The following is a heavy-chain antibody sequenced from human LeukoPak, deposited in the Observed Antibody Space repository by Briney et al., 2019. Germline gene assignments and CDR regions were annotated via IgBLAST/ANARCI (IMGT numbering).Heavy chain of an antibody. D-gene: IGHD4-17*01. V-gene: IGHV1-18*04. CDR1: GYTFTIYG. CDR2: ISAYNGNT. J-gene: IGHJ5*02. Sequence: ASVKVSCKASGYTFTIYGISWVRQAPGQGRERMGWISAYNGNTNYAQKLQGRVTMTTDTSTSTAYMELRSLRSDDTAVYYCARDEAVTTFLGSWFDPWGQGTLVTVSS. CDR3: ARDEAVTTFLGSWFDP.